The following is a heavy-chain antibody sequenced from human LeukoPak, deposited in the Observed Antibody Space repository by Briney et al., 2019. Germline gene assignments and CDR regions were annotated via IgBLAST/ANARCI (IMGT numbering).Heavy chain of an antibody. D-gene: IGHD1-26*01. CDR2: ISYDGSNK. V-gene: IGHV3-30*18. Sequence: GGSLRLSCAAPGFTFSSYGMHWVRQAPGKGLEWVAVISYDGSNKYYADSVKGRFTISRDNSKNTLYLQMNSLRAEDTAVYYCAKFDRVSPNGSYDYWGQGTLVTVSS. J-gene: IGHJ4*02. CDR1: GFTFSSYG. CDR3: AKFDRVSPNGSYDY.